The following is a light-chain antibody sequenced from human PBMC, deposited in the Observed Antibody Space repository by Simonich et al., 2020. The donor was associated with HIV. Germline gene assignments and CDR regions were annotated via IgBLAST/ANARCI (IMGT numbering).Light chain of an antibody. CDR2: AAS. V-gene: IGKV1-39*01. J-gene: IGKJ2*01. CDR1: QILSSY. Sequence: DIQMTQSPSSLSASVGHRVTITCRASQILSSYLNWYQQKPGKAPQLLIYAASSLQSGVPSRFSGSGSGTDFTLTISSLQPEDFATYSCQQSYSTPYTFGQGTKLEIK. CDR3: QQSYSTPYT.